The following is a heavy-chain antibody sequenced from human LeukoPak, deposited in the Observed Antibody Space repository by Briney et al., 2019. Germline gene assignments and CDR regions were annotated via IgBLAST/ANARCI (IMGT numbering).Heavy chain of an antibody. CDR3: AKTLYDFWSGYYGPFDY. V-gene: IGHV3-48*01. D-gene: IGHD3-3*01. CDR1: GFTFSSYS. J-gene: IGHJ4*02. CDR2: ISSSSSTI. Sequence: GGSLRLSCAASGFTFSSYSMNWVRQAPGKGLEGVSYISSSSSTIYYADSVKGRFTISRDNAKNTLYLQMNSLRAEDTAVYYCAKTLYDFWSGYYGPFDYWGQGTLVTVSS.